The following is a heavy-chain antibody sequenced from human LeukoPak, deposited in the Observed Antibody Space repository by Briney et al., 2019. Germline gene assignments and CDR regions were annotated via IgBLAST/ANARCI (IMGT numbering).Heavy chain of an antibody. V-gene: IGHV3-23*01. CDR1: GFNFDDYG. D-gene: IGHD4/OR15-4a*01. Sequence: SGGSLRLSCAASGFNFDDYGMSWVRQAPGKGLEWVSAISGSGGSTYYADSVKGRFTISRDNSKNTLYLQMNSLRAEDTAVYYCARRAGAYSHPYDYWGQGTLVTVSS. CDR3: ARRAGAYSHPYDY. J-gene: IGHJ4*02. CDR2: ISGSGGST.